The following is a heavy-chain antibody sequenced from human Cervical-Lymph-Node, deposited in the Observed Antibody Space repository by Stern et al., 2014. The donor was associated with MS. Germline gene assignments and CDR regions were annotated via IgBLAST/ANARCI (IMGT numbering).Heavy chain of an antibody. CDR2: ISWNSGSI. Sequence: EVQLVESGGGLVQPGRSLRLSCAASGFTFDDYAMHWVRQPPGKGLEWVSGISWNSGSIGNAYSVKGQFTISRDNAKTSLYLQMNSLRAEDTALYYCAKDNGRAAAPYYYYGMDVWGQGTTVTVSS. J-gene: IGHJ6*02. CDR3: AKDNGRAAAPYYYYGMDV. D-gene: IGHD6-13*01. CDR1: GFTFDDYA. V-gene: IGHV3-9*01.